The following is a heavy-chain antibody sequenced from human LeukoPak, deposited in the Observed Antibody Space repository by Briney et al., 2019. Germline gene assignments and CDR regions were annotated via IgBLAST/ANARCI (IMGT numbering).Heavy chain of an antibody. D-gene: IGHD4-11*01. V-gene: IGHV3-7*01. CDR1: GFSFSTYW. CDR3: AREGLPYSGDH. J-gene: IGHJ4*02. Sequence: GGSLRLSCAASGFSFSTYWMRWARQTPGKGLEWVANIKGDGSEINYVDSVKGRFTISRDNAKNSLSLQMNSLTADDTGAYYCAREGLPYSGDHWGQGTLVTVSS. CDR2: IKGDGSEI.